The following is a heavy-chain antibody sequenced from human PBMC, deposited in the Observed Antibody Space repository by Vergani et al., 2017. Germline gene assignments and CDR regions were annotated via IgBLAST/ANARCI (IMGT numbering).Heavy chain of an antibody. CDR3: VKSYHYGSVSLEEDAFHI. CDR1: GFTFDDYA. Sequence: EVQLLESGGGLVQPGRSLRLSCVCSGFTFDDYALHWVRQPPGKGLEWVSGITWNSGSKGYADSVKGRFTISRDNGKNSLFLQMNKVTSDDMAVYYCVKSYHYGSVSLEEDAFHIWGQGTMVTVSS. CDR2: ITWNSGSK. V-gene: IGHV3-9*03. J-gene: IGHJ3*02. D-gene: IGHD3-10*01.